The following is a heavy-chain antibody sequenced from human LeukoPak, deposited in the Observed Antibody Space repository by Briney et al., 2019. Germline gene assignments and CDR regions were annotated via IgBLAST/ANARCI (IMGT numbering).Heavy chain of an antibody. Sequence: PGRSLRLSCAASGFTFSSYAMHWVRQAPGKGLEWVAVISYDGSNKYYADSVKGRFTISRDNSKNTLYLQMNSLRAEDTAVYYCASRSGNYYYYYMDVWGKGTTVTVPS. CDR1: GFTFSSYA. CDR3: ASRSGNYYYYYMDV. V-gene: IGHV3-30-3*01. CDR2: ISYDGSNK. J-gene: IGHJ6*03.